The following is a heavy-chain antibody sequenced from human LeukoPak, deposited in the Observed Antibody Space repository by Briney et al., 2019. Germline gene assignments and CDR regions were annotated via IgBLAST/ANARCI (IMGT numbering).Heavy chain of an antibody. V-gene: IGHV4-34*01. CDR2: INHSGST. J-gene: IGHJ4*02. D-gene: IGHD3-22*01. CDR3: ARGTYYYDSSGYYTLKPTFFDY. CDR1: GGSFSGYY. Sequence: SGTLSLTCAVSGGSFSGYYWSWVRQPPGKGLEWVGEINHSGSTNYNPSLKSRVTISVDTSKNQFSLKLSSVTAADTAVYYCARGTYYYDSSGYYTLKPTFFDYWGQGTLVTVSS.